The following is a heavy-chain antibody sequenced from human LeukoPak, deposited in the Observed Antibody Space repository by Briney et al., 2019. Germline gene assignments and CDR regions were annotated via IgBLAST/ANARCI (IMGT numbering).Heavy chain of an antibody. CDR1: GGTFSSYA. CDR2: IIPILGIA. CDR3: ASPLAGYCSSTSCPFGNYYYYGMGV. J-gene: IGHJ6*02. Sequence: ASVKVSCKASGGTFSSYAISWVRQAPGQGLEWMGRIIPILGIANYAQKFQGRVTITADKSTSTAYMELSSLRSEDTAVYYCASPLAGYCSSTSCPFGNYYYYGMGVWGQGTTVTVSS. D-gene: IGHD2-2*01. V-gene: IGHV1-69*04.